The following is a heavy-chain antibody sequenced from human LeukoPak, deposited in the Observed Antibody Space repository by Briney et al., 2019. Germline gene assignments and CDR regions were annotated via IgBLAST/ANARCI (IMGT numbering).Heavy chain of an antibody. V-gene: IGHV3-74*01. CDR2: INSDGSTT. D-gene: IGHD2/OR15-2a*01. Sequence: GGSLRLSCAASGLTFSNYAMSWVRQAPGKGLVWVSRINSDGSTTSYADSVKGRFTISRDNAKNTLYLQMNSLRAEDTAVYYCARVGTTSNFYYYYGMDVWGQGTTVTVSS. J-gene: IGHJ6*02. CDR3: ARVGTTSNFYYYYGMDV. CDR1: GLTFSNYA.